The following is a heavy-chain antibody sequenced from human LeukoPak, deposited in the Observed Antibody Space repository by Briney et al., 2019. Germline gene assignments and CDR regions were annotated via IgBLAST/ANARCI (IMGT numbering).Heavy chain of an antibody. CDR2: IYYSGST. V-gene: IGHV4-59*08. CDR3: ARAYSSSWYFNWFDP. CDR1: GGSISSYY. Sequence: SETLSLTCTVSGGSISSYYWSWIRQPPGRGLEWIGYIYYSGSTNYNPSLKSRVTISVDTSKNQFSLKLSSVTAADTAVYYCARAYSSSWYFNWFDPWGQGTLVTVSS. J-gene: IGHJ5*02. D-gene: IGHD6-13*01.